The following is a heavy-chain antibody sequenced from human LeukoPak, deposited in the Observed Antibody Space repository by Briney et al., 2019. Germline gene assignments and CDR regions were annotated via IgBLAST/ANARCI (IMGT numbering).Heavy chain of an antibody. CDR1: GGSISSYY. Sequence: SETLSLTCTVSGGSISSYYWSWIRQPPGKGLEWIGYIYYSGSTNYNPSLKSRVTISVDTSKNQFSLKLSSVTAADTAVYYCARVDYDSSGPYYFDYWGQGTLVTVPS. CDR2: IYYSGST. CDR3: ARVDYDSSGPYYFDY. J-gene: IGHJ4*02. D-gene: IGHD3-22*01. V-gene: IGHV4-59*01.